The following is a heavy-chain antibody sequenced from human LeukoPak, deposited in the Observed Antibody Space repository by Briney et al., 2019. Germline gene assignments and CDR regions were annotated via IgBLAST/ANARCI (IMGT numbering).Heavy chain of an antibody. CDR2: IYYSGST. D-gene: IGHD6-19*01. CDR3: ARERIAVAVPFNNWFDP. J-gene: IGHJ5*02. CDR1: GGSVSSGSYY. Sequence: KASETLSRTCTVSGGSVSSGSYYWSWIRQPPGKGLEWIGYIYYSGSTNYNPSLKSRVTISVDTSKNQFSLKLSSVTAADTAVYYCARERIAVAVPFNNWFDPWGQGTLVTVSS. V-gene: IGHV4-61*01.